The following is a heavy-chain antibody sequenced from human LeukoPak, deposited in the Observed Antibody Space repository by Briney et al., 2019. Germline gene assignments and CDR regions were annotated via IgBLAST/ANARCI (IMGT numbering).Heavy chain of an antibody. Sequence: GGSLRLSCAASGFTFSSYGMHWVRQAPGKGLEWVAVISYGGSNKYYADSVKGRFTISRDNSKNTLYLQMNSLRAEDTAVYYCAKDPRPSDSSGWPWDYFDYWGQGTLVTVSS. CDR2: ISYGGSNK. V-gene: IGHV3-30*18. CDR3: AKDPRPSDSSGWPWDYFDY. CDR1: GFTFSSYG. J-gene: IGHJ4*02. D-gene: IGHD6-19*01.